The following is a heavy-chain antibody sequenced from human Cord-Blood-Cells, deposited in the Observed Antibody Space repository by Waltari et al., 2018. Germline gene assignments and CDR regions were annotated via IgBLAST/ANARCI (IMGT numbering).Heavy chain of an antibody. CDR1: GFTFSSYA. CDR2: ISYDGSNK. Sequence: QVQLVESGGGVVQPGRSLRLSCAASGFTFSSYAMHWVRQAPGKGLEWVAVISYDGSNKYYADSVKGRFTISRDNSKNTLYLQMNSLRAEDTAVYYCARDSSGYQPHFDYWGQGTLVTVSS. CDR3: ARDSSGYQPHFDY. V-gene: IGHV3-30-3*01. D-gene: IGHD3-22*01. J-gene: IGHJ4*02.